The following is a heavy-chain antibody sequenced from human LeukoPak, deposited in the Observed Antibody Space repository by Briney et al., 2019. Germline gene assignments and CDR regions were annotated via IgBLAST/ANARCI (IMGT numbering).Heavy chain of an antibody. V-gene: IGHV4-59*08. D-gene: IGHD3-10*02. CDR2: IYYSGST. J-gene: IGHJ4*02. CDR1: GGSISSYY. Sequence: PSETLSLTCTVSGGSISSYYWSWIRQPPGKGLEWIGYIYYSGSTNYNPSLKSRVTISVDTSKNQFSLKLSSVTAADTAVYYCARHVPGPHRLSVIDYWGQGTLVTVSS. CDR3: ARHVPGPHRLSVIDY.